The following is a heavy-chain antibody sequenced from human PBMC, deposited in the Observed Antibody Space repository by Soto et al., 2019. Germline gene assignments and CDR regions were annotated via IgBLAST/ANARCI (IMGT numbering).Heavy chain of an antibody. CDR1: GFTFSSYA. J-gene: IGHJ4*02. V-gene: IGHV3-23*01. CDR3: AKNARVYCSSTSCYDSG. CDR2: ISGSGGST. Sequence: EVQLLESGGGLVQPGGSLRLSCAASGFTFSSYAMSWVRQAPGKGLEWVSAISGSGGSTYYADSVKGRFTISRDNSKNTLYLQMNSLRAEDKAVYYCAKNARVYCSSTSCYDSGWGQGTLVTVSS. D-gene: IGHD2-2*01.